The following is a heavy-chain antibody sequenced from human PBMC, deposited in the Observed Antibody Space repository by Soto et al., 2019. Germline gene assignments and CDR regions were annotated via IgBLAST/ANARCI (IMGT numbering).Heavy chain of an antibody. D-gene: IGHD5-12*01. CDR2: IYYSGST. CDR1: GGSISSGGYY. J-gene: IGHJ4*02. Sequence: SETLSLTCTVSGGSISSGGYYWSWIRQHPGRGLEWIGYIYYSGSTYYNPPLKSRVTISVDTSKNQFSLKLSSVTAADTAVYYCARALKWLRFFDYWGQGTLVTVSS. V-gene: IGHV4-31*03. CDR3: ARALKWLRFFDY.